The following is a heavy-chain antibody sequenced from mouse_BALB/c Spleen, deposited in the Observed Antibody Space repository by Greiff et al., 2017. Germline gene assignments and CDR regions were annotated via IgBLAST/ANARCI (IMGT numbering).Heavy chain of an antibody. CDR2: ISSGGST. Sequence: EVMLVESGGGLVKPGGSLKLSCAASGFTFSSYAMSWVRRTPEKRLEWVASISSGGSTYYPDSVKGRFTISRDNARNILYLQMSSLRSEDTAMYYCARVYGNYEFDYWGQGTTLTVSS. D-gene: IGHD2-1*01. CDR3: ARVYGNYEFDY. J-gene: IGHJ2*01. V-gene: IGHV5-6-5*01. CDR1: GFTFSSYA.